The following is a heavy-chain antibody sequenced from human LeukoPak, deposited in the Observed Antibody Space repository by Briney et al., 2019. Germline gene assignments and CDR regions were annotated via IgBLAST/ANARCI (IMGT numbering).Heavy chain of an antibody. CDR3: SRGARDADYETWFDP. J-gene: IGHJ5*02. V-gene: IGHV3-73*01. CDR1: GFTFSGSS. D-gene: IGHD4-17*01. Sequence: PGGSLKISCAASGFTFSGSSMHWVRQASGKGLEWVGRIRTKGNSYATAYAASVKGSFTISRDDSKNTTYLQMNSLKTEDTAVYYCSRGARDADYETWFDPWGRGTLVTVSS. CDR2: IRTKGNSYAT.